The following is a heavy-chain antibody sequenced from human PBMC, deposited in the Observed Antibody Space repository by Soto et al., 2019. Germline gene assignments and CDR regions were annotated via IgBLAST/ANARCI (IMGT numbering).Heavy chain of an antibody. D-gene: IGHD6-13*01. CDR1: GFTFSSYA. V-gene: IGHV3-30-3*01. CDR2: ISYDGSNK. J-gene: IGHJ6*02. Sequence: GGSLRRSCAASGFTFSSYAMHWVRQAPGKGLEWVAVISYDGSNKYYADSVKGRFTISRDNSKNTLYLQMNSLRAEDTAVYYCAREQQQLVYYYYYGMDVWRQRPTFTASS. CDR3: AREQQQLVYYYYYGMDV.